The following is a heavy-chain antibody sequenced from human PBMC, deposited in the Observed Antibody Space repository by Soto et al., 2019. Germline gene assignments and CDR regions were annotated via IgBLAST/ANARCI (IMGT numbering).Heavy chain of an antibody. CDR2: IIPIFGTA. J-gene: IGHJ4*02. CDR3: ARERQQPHFNEYYFDY. CDR1: GGTFSSYA. V-gene: IGHV1-69*01. Sequence: QVQLVQSGAEVKKPGSSVKVSCKASGGTFSSYAISWVRQAPGQGLEWMGGIIPIFGTANYTQKFQGRVTITADESTSTAYMELSSLRSEDTAVYYWARERQQPHFNEYYFDYWGQGTLVTVSS. D-gene: IGHD6-13*01.